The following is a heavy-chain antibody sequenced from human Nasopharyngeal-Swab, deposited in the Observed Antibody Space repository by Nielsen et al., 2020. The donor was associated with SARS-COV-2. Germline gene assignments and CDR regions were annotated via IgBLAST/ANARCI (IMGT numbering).Heavy chain of an antibody. CDR3: ARNLVGYYYDMVGAFDI. D-gene: IGHD3-22*01. CDR2: IYYSGST. Sequence: SETLSLTCPVSNGSINSYYWSWIRQPPGKGLEWIGYIYYSGSTNYNPSLKSRVTISVDTSKNQFSLKLSSVTAADTAVYYCARNLVGYYYDMVGAFDIWGQGTMVTVSS. V-gene: IGHV4-59*13. J-gene: IGHJ3*02. CDR1: NGSINSYY.